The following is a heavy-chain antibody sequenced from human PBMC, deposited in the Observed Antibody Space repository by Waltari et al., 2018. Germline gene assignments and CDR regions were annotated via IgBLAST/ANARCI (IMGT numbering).Heavy chain of an antibody. CDR2: IYYSGST. V-gene: IGHV4-39*07. CDR3: ARDAFSRPGTTRPFDY. J-gene: IGHJ4*02. D-gene: IGHD1-1*01. CDR1: GGSISSSSYY. Sequence: QLQLQESGPGLVKPSETLSLTCTVSGGSISSSSYYWGWIRQPPGKGLEWIGSIYYSGSTYYNPALKSRVTISVDTSKNQFSLKLSSVTAADTAVYYCARDAFSRPGTTRPFDYWGQGTLVTVSS.